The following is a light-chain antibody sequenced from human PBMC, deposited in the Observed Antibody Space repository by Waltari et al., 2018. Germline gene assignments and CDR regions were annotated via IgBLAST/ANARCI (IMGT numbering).Light chain of an antibody. CDR2: DVS. J-gene: IGLJ3*02. Sequence: QSALTQPAPVSGSPGQSTPFSCPATTSAVGFYTHVSWYQQHPGKAPKLMIYDVSERPSGVSNRFSGSKSGNTASLTISGLQAEDEAYYYCNSYAGSSSWVFGGGTKLTVL. V-gene: IGLV2-14*02. CDR1: TSAVGFYTH. CDR3: NSYAGSSSWV.